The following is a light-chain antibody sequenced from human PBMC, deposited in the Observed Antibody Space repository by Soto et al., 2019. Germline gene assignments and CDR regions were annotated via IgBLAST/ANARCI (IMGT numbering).Light chain of an antibody. CDR3: QQYNSYSPT. J-gene: IGKJ1*01. Sequence: DIHMTQSPSSLSATVDDQVTIPSLAGQAIGKYLNWYQQQPGKVPKLLIYDASYLQSGVPSRFSGSGSGTEFTLTISSLQPDDFATYYCQQYNSYSPTFGQGTKVDI. CDR1: QAIGKY. V-gene: IGKV1-5*01. CDR2: DAS.